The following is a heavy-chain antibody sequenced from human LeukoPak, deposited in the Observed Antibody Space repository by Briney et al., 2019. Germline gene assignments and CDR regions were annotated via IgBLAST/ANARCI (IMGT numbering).Heavy chain of an antibody. CDR2: ISGSGGST. D-gene: IGHD3-3*01. Sequence: GGSLRLSCAASGFTFSSYAMSWVRQAPGKGLEWVSAISGSGGSTYYADSVKGRSTISRDNSKNTLYLQMNSLRAEDTAVNYCAKGPTYYDFWSGYYWGQGTLVTVSS. V-gene: IGHV3-23*01. CDR3: AKGPTYYDFWSGYY. J-gene: IGHJ4*02. CDR1: GFTFSSYA.